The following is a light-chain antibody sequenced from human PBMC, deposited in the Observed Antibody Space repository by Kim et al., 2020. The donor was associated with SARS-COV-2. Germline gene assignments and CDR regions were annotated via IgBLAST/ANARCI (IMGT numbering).Light chain of an antibody. CDR1: QSVSPY. J-gene: IGKJ4*01. CDR2: DAS. Sequence: EIVLTQSPATLSLSPGERATLSCRASQSVSPYLAWYQQKPGQAPRLLIYDASKRATGIPARFSGSGSGTDFTLTIRSLEPDDFAVYYCQLRTNWLTSGGGTKVDIK. V-gene: IGKV3-11*01. CDR3: QLRTNWLT.